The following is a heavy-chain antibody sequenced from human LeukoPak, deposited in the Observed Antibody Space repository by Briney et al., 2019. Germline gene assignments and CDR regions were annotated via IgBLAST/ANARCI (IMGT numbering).Heavy chain of an antibody. Sequence: GESLKISCQSSGYNFTTYWIGRVRQMPGKGLEWMGIIYPGDSDTRYSPSFQGQVTISADKSITTAYLQWSSLKASDTAMYYCALNYYGDWFDPWGQGTLVTVSS. CDR1: GYNFTTYW. D-gene: IGHD3-10*01. CDR3: ALNYYGDWFDP. CDR2: IYPGDSDT. J-gene: IGHJ5*02. V-gene: IGHV5-51*01.